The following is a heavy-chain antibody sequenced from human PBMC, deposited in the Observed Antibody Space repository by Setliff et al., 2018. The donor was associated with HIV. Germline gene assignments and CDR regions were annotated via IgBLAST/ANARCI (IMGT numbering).Heavy chain of an antibody. V-gene: IGHV1-3*01. J-gene: IGHJ3*01. CDR1: EYNFTKYS. CDR2: TNGGNGNT. CDR3: ARERRGCTSNSCYVDAFDL. Sequence: GASVKVSCKASEYNFTKYSMHWVRQAPGQSLEWMGWTNGGNGNTKYSQKFLARVTFTRDTSASTAYMELSSLRSEDTAAYYCARERRGCTSNSCYVDAFDLWGQGTMVTVSS. D-gene: IGHD2-2*01.